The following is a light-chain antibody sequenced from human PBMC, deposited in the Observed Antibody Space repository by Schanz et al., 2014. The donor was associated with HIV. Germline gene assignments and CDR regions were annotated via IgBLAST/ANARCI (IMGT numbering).Light chain of an antibody. CDR3: QQYGSSPKT. V-gene: IGKV3-20*01. J-gene: IGKJ1*01. CDR1: QSVSSY. CDR2: GAS. Sequence: ERVMTQSPATLSVSPGERATLSCRASQSVSSYLAWYQQKPGQAPRLLIYGASTRATGIPDRFSGSGSGTXXTLTISRLEPEDFAVYYCQQYGSSPKTFGQGTKVEIK.